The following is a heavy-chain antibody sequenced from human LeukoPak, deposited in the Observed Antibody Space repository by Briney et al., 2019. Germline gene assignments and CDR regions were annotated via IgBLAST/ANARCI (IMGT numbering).Heavy chain of an antibody. V-gene: IGHV3-30*18. CDR1: GFTFSNYG. CDR3: AKKYSIGWYYVDS. Sequence: PGRSLRLSCAASGFTFSNYGMHWVRQAPGKGLEWVAVISYDGTNKYYADSVKGRFTISRDNSKNTLYLQMNSLRAEDTAVYYCAKKYSIGWYYVDSWGQGTLVTVSS. D-gene: IGHD6-19*01. J-gene: IGHJ4*02. CDR2: ISYDGTNK.